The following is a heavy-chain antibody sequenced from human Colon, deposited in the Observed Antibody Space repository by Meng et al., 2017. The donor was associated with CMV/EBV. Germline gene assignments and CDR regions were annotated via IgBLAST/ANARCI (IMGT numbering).Heavy chain of an antibody. J-gene: IGHJ2*01. D-gene: IGHD2-2*01. V-gene: IGHV4-34*01. CDR2: INHSGRT. CDR1: SFSGYE. Sequence: SFSGYEWSWIRQPPGKGLEWIGEINHSGRTNYNPSLKRRVTISADTSKNQFSLKLNSVTAADTAVYYCARERIVVVPAAIPDWYFDLWGRGTLVTVSS. CDR3: ARERIVVVPAAIPDWYFDL.